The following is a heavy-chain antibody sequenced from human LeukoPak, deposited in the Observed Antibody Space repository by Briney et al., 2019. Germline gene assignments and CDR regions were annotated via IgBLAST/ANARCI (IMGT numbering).Heavy chain of an antibody. V-gene: IGHV4-61*02. Sequence: PSETLSLTCTVPGGSISSGSYYWSWVRQPAGKGLEWIGRIYTSGSTNYNPSLKSRVTISVDTSKNQFSLKLSSVTAADTAVYYCARSESITIFGVVTPFDYWGQGTLVTVSS. CDR3: ARSESITIFGVVTPFDY. D-gene: IGHD3-3*01. CDR2: IYTSGST. CDR1: GGSISSGSYY. J-gene: IGHJ4*02.